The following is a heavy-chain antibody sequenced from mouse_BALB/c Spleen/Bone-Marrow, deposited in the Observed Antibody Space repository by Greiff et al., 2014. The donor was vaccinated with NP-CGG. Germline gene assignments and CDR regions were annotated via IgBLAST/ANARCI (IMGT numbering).Heavy chain of an antibody. D-gene: IGHD4-1*01. J-gene: IGHJ1*01. CDR1: GFTFSSFG. Sequence: EVKLMESGGGLVQPGGSRKLSCAASGFTFSSFGMHWVRQAPEKGLEWVAYISSGSTVILYADTVKGRFTISRDNPKNTLFLQMTSLRSEDTAMYDCARGGNWDDFDVWGAGTTVTVSS. V-gene: IGHV5-17*02. CDR3: ARGGNWDDFDV. CDR2: ISSGSTVI.